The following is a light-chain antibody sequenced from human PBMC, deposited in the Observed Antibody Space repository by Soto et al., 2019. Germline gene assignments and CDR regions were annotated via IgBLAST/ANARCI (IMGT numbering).Light chain of an antibody. Sequence: DIQMTQSPSTLPASVGDRVTISCRASQTVERWLAWFQQKPGKAPKLLIYDASSLESGVPSRFSGSGSGTEFTLTISSLQPDDFATYYCQQYNSYSFGQGTKVDIK. CDR2: DAS. J-gene: IGKJ1*01. V-gene: IGKV1-5*01. CDR3: QQYNSYS. CDR1: QTVERW.